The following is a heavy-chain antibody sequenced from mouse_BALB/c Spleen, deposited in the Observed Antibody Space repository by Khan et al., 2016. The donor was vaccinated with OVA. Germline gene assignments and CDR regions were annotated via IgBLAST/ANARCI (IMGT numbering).Heavy chain of an antibody. J-gene: IGHJ2*01. CDR3: AREEALYYCDY. CDR1: GFILTSYW. D-gene: IGHD6-1*01. CDR2: IYPGTDNT. Sequence: QVQLKQSGAELVRPGASVNLSCKTSGFILTSYWIHWIKQRSGQGLEWIARIYPGTDNTYYNEKYKDKATLTADKSSSTAYMQLSSLKSEDSAVYFCAREEALYYCDYWGQGTTLTVSS. V-gene: IGHV1-76*01.